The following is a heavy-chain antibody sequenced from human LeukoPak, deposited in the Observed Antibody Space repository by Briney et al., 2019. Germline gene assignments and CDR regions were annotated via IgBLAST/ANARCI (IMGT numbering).Heavy chain of an antibody. V-gene: IGHV3-23*01. D-gene: IGHD6-6*01. Sequence: GGSLRLSCAASGFTFSSYAMSWVRQAPGKGLEWVSAISGSGGSTYYADSVKGRFTISRDNSKNTPYLQMNSLRAEDTAVYYCAKRVSSSPGAAKRYFDYWGQGTLVTVSS. CDR1: GFTFSSYA. J-gene: IGHJ4*02. CDR3: AKRVSSSPGAAKRYFDY. CDR2: ISGSGGST.